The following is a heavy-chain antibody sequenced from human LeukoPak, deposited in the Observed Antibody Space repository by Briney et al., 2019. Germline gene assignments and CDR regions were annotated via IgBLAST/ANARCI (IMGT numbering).Heavy chain of an antibody. CDR3: AKISSSAESNFDY. Sequence: PGRSLRLSCAASGFTFSTYAMHWVRQAPGKGLEWVAFIWPDGSKKYHADSVKGRFAISRENSKNTVYLQMNDLRPEDTALYFCAKISSSAESNFDYWGQGTLLTVSS. V-gene: IGHV3-33*06. J-gene: IGHJ4*02. CDR1: GFTFSTYA. CDR2: IWPDGSKK. D-gene: IGHD6-25*01.